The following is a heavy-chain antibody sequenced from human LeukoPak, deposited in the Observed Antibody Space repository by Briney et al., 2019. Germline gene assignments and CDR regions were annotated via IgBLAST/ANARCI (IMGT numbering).Heavy chain of an antibody. J-gene: IGHJ4*02. Sequence: PGGSLRLSCAASGFTVSNNYMRWVRQAPGKGLEWVSLIYSGGSTYYADSVKGRFTISRDNSKNTLYLQMNSLRAEDTAVYYCAKRRRVVVAATGGYYFDYWGQGTLVTVSS. D-gene: IGHD2-15*01. CDR1: GFTVSNNY. CDR3: AKRRRVVVAATGGYYFDY. CDR2: IYSGGST. V-gene: IGHV3-53*01.